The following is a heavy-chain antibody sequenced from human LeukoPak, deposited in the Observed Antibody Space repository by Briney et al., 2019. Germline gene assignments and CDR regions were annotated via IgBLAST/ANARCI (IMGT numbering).Heavy chain of an antibody. D-gene: IGHD3-3*01. J-gene: IGHJ3*02. CDR1: GYSFTSCW. Sequence: GESLKNSCKGSGYSFTSCWIGWMRQMPGKGPEWMGIIYPGDSDTRYSPSFQGQVTISADKSISTAYLQWSSLKASDTAMYYCARTSKYYDFWSGYYENDAFDIWGQGTMVTVPS. V-gene: IGHV5-51*01. CDR3: ARTSKYYDFWSGYYENDAFDI. CDR2: IYPGDSDT.